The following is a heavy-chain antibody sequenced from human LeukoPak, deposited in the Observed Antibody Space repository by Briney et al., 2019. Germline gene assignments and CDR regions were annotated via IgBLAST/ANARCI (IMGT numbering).Heavy chain of an antibody. CDR2: INPNSGGT. D-gene: IGHD4/OR15-4a*01. V-gene: IGHV1-2*02. CDR3: ARDPLVPAQDFDY. CDR1: GYTFTGYY. Sequence: GASVKVSCKASGYTFTGYYMHWVRQAPGQGLEWMGWINPNSGGTNYAQKFQGRVTMTRDTSISTAYMELSRLRSDDTAVYYCARDPLVPAQDFDYWGQGTLVTVSS. J-gene: IGHJ4*02.